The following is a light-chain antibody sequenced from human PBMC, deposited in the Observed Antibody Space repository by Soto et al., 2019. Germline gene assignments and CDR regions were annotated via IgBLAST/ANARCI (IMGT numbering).Light chain of an antibody. CDR3: QQYGASPLT. CDR2: GAS. V-gene: IGKV3-20*01. Sequence: EIVLTQSPGTLSLSAGDGVSLSCRASQTVPNNYLAWYQQKPDQAPRLLIFGASNRATGIPDRFGGSGSGTDFTLSISRLEPEDFAVYYCQQYGASPLTFGGWARLEVK. CDR1: QTVPNNY. J-gene: IGKJ4*01.